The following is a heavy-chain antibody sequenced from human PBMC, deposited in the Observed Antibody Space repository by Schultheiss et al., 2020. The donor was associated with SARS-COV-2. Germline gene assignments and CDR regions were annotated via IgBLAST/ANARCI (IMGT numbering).Heavy chain of an antibody. V-gene: IGHV3-33*01. J-gene: IGHJ4*02. CDR3: ARGPRLWFRELYVDY. CDR2: IWYDGSNK. CDR1: GFTFSSYG. D-gene: IGHD3-10*01. Sequence: LKISCAASGFTFSSYGMHWVRQAPGKGLEWVAVIWYDGSNKYYADSVKGRFTISRDNSKNTLYLQMNSLRAEDTAVYYCARGPRLWFRELYVDYWGQGTLVTVSS.